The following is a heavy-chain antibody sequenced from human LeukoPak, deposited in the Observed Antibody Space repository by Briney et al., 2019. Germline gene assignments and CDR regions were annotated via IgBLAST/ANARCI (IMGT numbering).Heavy chain of an antibody. D-gene: IGHD3-16*01. Sequence: PGGSLRLSCAASGFTFSSYWMNWARQDPGKGLEWVASINHNGNVTYYVDSVKGRVTTSRDNDKNSRYLQMSNLRAEDTAMYFCARGGGLDVWGQGATVTVSS. J-gene: IGHJ6*02. CDR2: INHNGNVT. CDR3: ARGGGLDV. V-gene: IGHV3-7*03. CDR1: GFTFSSYW.